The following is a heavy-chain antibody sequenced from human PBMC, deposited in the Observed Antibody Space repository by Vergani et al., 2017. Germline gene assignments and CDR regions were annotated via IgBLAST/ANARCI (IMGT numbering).Heavy chain of an antibody. CDR2: IYNSGST. CDR1: GGSLSSGSYY. J-gene: IGHJ3*02. Sequence: QVQLQESGPGLLKPSQTLSLTCTVSGGSLSSGSYYWSWVRQRPGKGLEWIGYIYNSGSTYYNPSLKSRVTISVDASKNQFSLKLSSVTAADTAVYYCASQDDHNGSPGAFDIWGQGTKVTVSS. D-gene: IGHD2-15*01. V-gene: IGHV4-31*03. CDR3: ASQDDHNGSPGAFDI.